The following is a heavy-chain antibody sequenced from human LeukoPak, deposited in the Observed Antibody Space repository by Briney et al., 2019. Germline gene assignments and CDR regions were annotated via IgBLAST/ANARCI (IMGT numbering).Heavy chain of an antibody. J-gene: IGHJ3*02. CDR2: INPNSGDT. CDR3: ARTLVVINDAFDI. D-gene: IGHD3-22*01. Sequence: HVASVKVSCKPSGYTFTGYYIHWVRQAPGQGLEWMGWINPNSGDTNYAQKFQGRVSMTGDTSISTAYMELSRLRSDDTAVYYCARTLVVINDAFDIWGQGTMVTVSS. V-gene: IGHV1-2*02. CDR1: GYTFTGYY.